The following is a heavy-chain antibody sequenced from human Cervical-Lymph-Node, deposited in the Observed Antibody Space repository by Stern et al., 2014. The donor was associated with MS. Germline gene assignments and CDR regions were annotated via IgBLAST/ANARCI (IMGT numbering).Heavy chain of an antibody. J-gene: IGHJ5*02. V-gene: IGHV4-34*01. CDR2: INHSGST. D-gene: IGHD6-6*01. CDR1: GGSFSGYY. CDR3: ARGLPVRS. Sequence: QVQLQQCGAGLLKPSETLSLTCAVYGGSFSGYYWSWIRQPPGKGLEWIGDINHSGSTNYNPYPMSRVTISVGTSKKQISLKLRTVAAAYSAVYYCARGLPVRSWGQGTLVTVSS.